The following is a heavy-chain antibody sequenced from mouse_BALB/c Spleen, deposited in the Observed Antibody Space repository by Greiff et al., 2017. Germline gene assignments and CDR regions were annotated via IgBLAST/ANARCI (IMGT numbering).Heavy chain of an antibody. V-gene: IGHV1-7*01. CDR3: ARTHYGNYGAMDY. Sequence: QVQLKESGPELVKPGASVKMSCKASGYTFTSYWMHWVKQRPGQGLEWIGYINPSTGYTEYNQKFKDKATLTADKSSSTAYMQLSSLTSEDSAVYYCARTHYGNYGAMDYWGQGTSVTVSS. J-gene: IGHJ4*01. D-gene: IGHD2-1*01. CDR2: INPSTGYT. CDR1: GYTFTSYW.